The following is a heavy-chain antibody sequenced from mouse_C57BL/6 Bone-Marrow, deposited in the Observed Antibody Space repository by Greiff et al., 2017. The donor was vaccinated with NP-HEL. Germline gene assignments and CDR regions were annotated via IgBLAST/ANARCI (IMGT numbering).Heavy chain of an antibody. V-gene: IGHV7-4*01. CDR3: VKAVHYSNYEGYAMDY. CDR1: GFTFTDYY. CDR2: IRNKANGYTT. J-gene: IGHJ4*01. D-gene: IGHD2-5*01. Sequence: EVQGVESGGGLVQPGASLRLSCAASGFTFTDYYMSWVRQPPGKAPEWLALIRNKANGYTTEYTASVKGRFTISRDNSQNILYLQMNTLRAEDSATYYCVKAVHYSNYEGYAMDYWGQGTSVTVSS.